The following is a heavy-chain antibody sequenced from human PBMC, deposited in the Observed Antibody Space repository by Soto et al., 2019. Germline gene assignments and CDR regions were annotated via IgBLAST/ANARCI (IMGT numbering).Heavy chain of an antibody. CDR3: ARDVYYYILTGYYYYGMDV. J-gene: IGHJ6*02. Sequence: QVQLVQSGAEVKKPGASVKVSCKASGYTFTSYGISWVRQAPGQGLEWMGWISAYNGNTNYAQKLQGRVTMTTDTSTSTAYRELRSLRSDDTAVYYCARDVYYYILTGYYYYGMDVWGQGTTVTVSS. V-gene: IGHV1-18*04. D-gene: IGHD3-9*01. CDR2: ISAYNGNT. CDR1: GYTFTSYG.